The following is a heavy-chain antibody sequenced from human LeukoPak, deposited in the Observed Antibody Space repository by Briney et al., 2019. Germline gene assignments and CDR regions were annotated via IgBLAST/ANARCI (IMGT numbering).Heavy chain of an antibody. Sequence: GGSLRLSCAASGFTFSSYWMSWVRQAPGKGLEWVSFISTSSSYIYYADSVKGRFTISRDNAKKLMYLQMNSLRAEDTAVYYCARDNYDSSGPYYFDYWGQGTLVTVSS. D-gene: IGHD3-22*01. CDR1: GFTFSSYW. CDR2: ISTSSSYI. J-gene: IGHJ4*02. V-gene: IGHV3-21*01. CDR3: ARDNYDSSGPYYFDY.